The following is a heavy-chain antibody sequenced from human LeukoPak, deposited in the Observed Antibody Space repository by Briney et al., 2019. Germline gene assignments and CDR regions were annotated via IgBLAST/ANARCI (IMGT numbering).Heavy chain of an antibody. CDR3: ASRMAAVGTPWYFDL. D-gene: IGHD6-13*01. CDR2: IHYSGST. J-gene: IGHJ2*01. CDR1: GGSISSHY. Sequence: SETLSLTCSVSGGSISSHYWSWIRQPPGKGLEWIGYIHYSGSTNYNPSLKSRVTISLDTSKNNFSLKLSSVTAADTAVYYCASRMAAVGTPWYFDLWGRGTLVTVCS. V-gene: IGHV4-59*11.